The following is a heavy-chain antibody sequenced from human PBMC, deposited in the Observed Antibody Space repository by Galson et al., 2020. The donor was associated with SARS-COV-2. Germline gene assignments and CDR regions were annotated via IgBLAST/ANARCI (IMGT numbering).Heavy chain of an antibody. Sequence: ASVKVSCKASGYSFTSYYMHWVRQVPGQGLEWVGRMNPNTGATNYPQKLQGRVAMTRDTSMTTAYMELSRLTSDDTAVYYCARAQSSGWYDYELWGQGTLVIVSS. CDR2: MNPNTGAT. V-gene: IGHV1-2*06. CDR3: ARAQSSGWYDYEL. CDR1: GYSFTSYY. D-gene: IGHD6-19*01. J-gene: IGHJ1*01.